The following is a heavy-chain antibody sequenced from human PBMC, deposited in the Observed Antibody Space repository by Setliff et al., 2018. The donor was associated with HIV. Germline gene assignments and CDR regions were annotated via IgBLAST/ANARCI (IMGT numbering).Heavy chain of an antibody. CDR2: IHDSGRT. CDR3: ARGRRSSGWYVYH. J-gene: IGHJ4*02. Sequence: PSETLSLTCGVSGYSLTSGYYWGWIRQPPGKGLEWIGSIHDSGRTYYNPSLKSRVTISVDTSTNQFSLKLSSVTAADTAVYYCARGRRSSGWYVYHWGQGTLVTVSS. D-gene: IGHD6-19*01. CDR1: GYSLTSGYY. V-gene: IGHV4-38-2*01.